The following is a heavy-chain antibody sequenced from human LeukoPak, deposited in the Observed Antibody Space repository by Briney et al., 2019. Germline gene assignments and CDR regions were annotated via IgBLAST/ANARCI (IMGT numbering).Heavy chain of an antibody. Sequence: KSGGSLRLSCAASGFTLSDYYMIWIRQAPGKGLECISYISYTGDYIYDADSVKGRFTISRDDAKNSLYLQMNSLRAEDTAIYYCARPRRGYSYGFFDNWGQGTLVTVSS. J-gene: IGHJ4*02. V-gene: IGHV3-11*04. CDR3: ARPRRGYSYGFFDN. CDR1: GFTLSDYY. CDR2: ISYTGDYI. D-gene: IGHD5-18*01.